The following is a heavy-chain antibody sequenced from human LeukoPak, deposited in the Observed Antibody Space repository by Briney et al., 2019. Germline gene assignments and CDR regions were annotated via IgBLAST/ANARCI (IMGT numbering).Heavy chain of an antibody. V-gene: IGHV2-5*02. CDR2: IYWDDDR. D-gene: IGHD2-21*01. J-gene: IGHJ4*02. Sequence: KESGPTLVKPTQTLTLTCTFSGFSLSTSGVGVGWIRQPPGKALEWLALIYWDDDRRYSPSLKSRLTITKDTSKNQVVLTMTNMDPVDTATYYCARLEVIEPFDYWGQGTLVTVSS. CDR3: ARLEVIEPFDY. CDR1: GFSLSTSGVG.